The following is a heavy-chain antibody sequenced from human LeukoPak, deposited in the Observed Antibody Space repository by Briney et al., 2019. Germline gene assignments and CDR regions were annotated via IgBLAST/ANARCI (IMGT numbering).Heavy chain of an antibody. J-gene: IGHJ4*02. V-gene: IGHV3-23*01. CDR3: AKAAAAPGFDF. CDR2: VSGSGDRM. Sequence: GGSLRLSCAASGFTSSSYALNWVRQAPGKGLEWVATVSGSGDRMYHADSVKGRFTISRDNSKNTIYLQMNSLRAEDTALYYCAKAAAAPGFDFWGQGTLVTVPS. D-gene: IGHD6-13*01. CDR1: GFTSSSYA.